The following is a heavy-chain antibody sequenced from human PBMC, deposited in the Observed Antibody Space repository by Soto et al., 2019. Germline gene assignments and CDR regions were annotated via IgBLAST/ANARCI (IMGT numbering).Heavy chain of an antibody. V-gene: IGHV3-21*01. D-gene: IGHD5-12*01. CDR3: ARLYSGYYGMDV. CDR1: GFTFSSYS. Sequence: GGSLRLSCAASGFTFSSYSMNWVRQAPGKGLEWVSSISSNSSYIYYADSVKGRFTISRDNAKNSLYLQMNSLRAEDTAVYYCARLYSGYYGMDVWGQGTTVTVSS. J-gene: IGHJ6*02. CDR2: ISSNSSYI.